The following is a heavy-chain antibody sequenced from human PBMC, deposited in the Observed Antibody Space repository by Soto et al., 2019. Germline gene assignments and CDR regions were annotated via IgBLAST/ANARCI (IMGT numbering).Heavy chain of an antibody. CDR3: ARGLGYCTNGVCPPMFDP. V-gene: IGHV4-30-4*01. Sequence: QVQLQESGPGLVKPSQTLSLTCTVSGGSISSGDYYWSWIRQPPGKGLEWIGYIYYSGSTYYNPSLKSRVTISVDTSKNQFSLKLSSVTAADTAVYYCARGLGYCTNGVCPPMFDPWGQGTLVTVSS. CDR2: IYYSGST. J-gene: IGHJ5*02. CDR1: GGSISSGDYY. D-gene: IGHD2-8*01.